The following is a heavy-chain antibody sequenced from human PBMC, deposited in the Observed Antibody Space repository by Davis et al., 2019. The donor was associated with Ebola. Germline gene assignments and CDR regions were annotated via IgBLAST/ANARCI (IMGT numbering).Heavy chain of an antibody. J-gene: IGHJ3*01. D-gene: IGHD2/OR15-2a*01. CDR2: GTSADT. CDR1: GFTSSSYA. V-gene: IGHV3-23*01. Sequence: GESLKISCAASGFTSSSYAMSWVRQAPGKGLEWVSTYGTSADTYYADSVKGRFTISRDNSKNTLYLQMNGLRVEDTAIYYCAKDNRNIWSEVWGQGTMVTVSS. CDR3: AKDNRNIWSEV.